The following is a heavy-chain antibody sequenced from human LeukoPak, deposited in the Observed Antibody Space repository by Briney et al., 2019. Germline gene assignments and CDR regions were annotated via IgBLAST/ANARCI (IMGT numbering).Heavy chain of an antibody. CDR2: INPDGSGK. CDR3: TSWGAGGNS. CDR1: GFTLSTYW. V-gene: IGHV3-7*03. Sequence: GGSLSLSCEASGFTLSTYWMNWVHQVPGKGLDWVANINPDGSGKRYVASVKGRFTSARDNADNSLSLQMNSLRAEDTAVYYCTSWGAGGNSWGQGTLVTVSS. J-gene: IGHJ4*02. D-gene: IGHD3-16*01.